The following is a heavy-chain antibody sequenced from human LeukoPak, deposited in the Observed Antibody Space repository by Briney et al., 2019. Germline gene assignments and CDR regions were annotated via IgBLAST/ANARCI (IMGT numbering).Heavy chain of an antibody. D-gene: IGHD5-18*01. CDR2: IYYSGST. CDR1: GGSISSYY. Sequence: SETLSLTCTVSGGSISSYYWSWIRQPPGKGLEWIGYIYYSGSTNYNPSLKSRVTISVDTSKNQFSLKLSSVTAADTAVYYCARHGRGYSYYFDYRGQGTLVTVSS. CDR3: ARHGRGYSYYFDY. J-gene: IGHJ4*02. V-gene: IGHV4-59*08.